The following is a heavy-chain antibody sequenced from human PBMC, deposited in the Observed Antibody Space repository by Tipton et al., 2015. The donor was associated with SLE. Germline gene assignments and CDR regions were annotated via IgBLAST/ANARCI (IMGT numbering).Heavy chain of an antibody. D-gene: IGHD1-26*01. J-gene: IGHJ3*02. V-gene: IGHV4-61*09. CDR2: IYPSGST. CDR1: GGSVTSGISY. CDR3: VRDSVGITRGDAFDI. Sequence: TLSLTCTVSGGSVTSGISYWSWIRQPAGKGLEWIGQIYPSGSTDYNPSLRGRVTMSLDTSKNHFSLNLRSVTAADTALYFCVRDSVGITRGDAFDIWGQGTMVTVSS.